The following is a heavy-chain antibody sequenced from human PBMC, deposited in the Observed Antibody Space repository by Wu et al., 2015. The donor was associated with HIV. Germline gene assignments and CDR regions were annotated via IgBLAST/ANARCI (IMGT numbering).Heavy chain of an antibody. CDR2: ISAYNGNT. V-gene: IGHV1-18*01. D-gene: IGHD6-6*01. Sequence: QVQLVQSGAEVKKPGASVKVSCKASGYTFTSYGISWVRQAPGQGLEWMGWISAYNGNTNYAQKLQGRVTMTTDTSTSTAYMELRSLRSDDTAVYYCARVPKSXVAARGGGTYFDYWGQGTWSPSPQ. J-gene: IGHJ4*02. CDR3: ARVPKSXVAARGGGTYFDY. CDR1: GYTFTSYG.